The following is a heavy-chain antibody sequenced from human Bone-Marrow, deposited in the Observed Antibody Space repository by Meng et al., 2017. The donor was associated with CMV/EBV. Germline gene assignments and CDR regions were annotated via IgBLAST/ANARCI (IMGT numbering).Heavy chain of an antibody. CDR1: GGSISSSSYY. D-gene: IGHD2-2*02. CDR2: IYYSGST. CDR3: ARAGYCSSTSCYSPWFDP. J-gene: IGHJ5*02. V-gene: IGHV4-39*07. Sequence: SETLSLTCTVSGGSISSSSYYWGWIRQPPGKGLEWIGSIYYSGSTYYNPSLKSRVTISVDTSKNQFSLKLSSVTAADTAVYYCARAGYCSSTSCYSPWFDPWGQGTLVTVSS.